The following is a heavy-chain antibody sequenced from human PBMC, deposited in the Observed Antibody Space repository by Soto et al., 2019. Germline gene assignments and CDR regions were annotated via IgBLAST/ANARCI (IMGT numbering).Heavy chain of an antibody. V-gene: IGHV3-30-3*01. CDR2: ISYDGSNK. Sequence: PGGSLRLSCAASGFTFSSYAMHWVRQAPGKGLEWVAVISYDGSNKYYADSVKGRFTISRDNSKNTLYLQMNSLRAEDTAVYYCARDRYGNLDYWGQGTLVTVSS. CDR1: GFTFSSYA. J-gene: IGHJ4*02. CDR3: ARDRYGNLDY. D-gene: IGHD4-4*01.